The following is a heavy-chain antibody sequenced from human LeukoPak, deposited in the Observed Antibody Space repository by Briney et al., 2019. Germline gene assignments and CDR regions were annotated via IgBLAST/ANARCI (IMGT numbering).Heavy chain of an antibody. Sequence: PGRSLRLSCAAPRFTFSSYAMYWVRQAPGKGLEWVAVISYDGSNKYYADSVKGRFTISRDNAKNSLYLQMNSLRAEDTALYYCARGGSYGGYHSYWGQGTLVTVSS. CDR1: RFTFSSYA. V-gene: IGHV3-30*04. D-gene: IGHD4-23*01. J-gene: IGHJ4*02. CDR3: ARGGSYGGYHSY. CDR2: ISYDGSNK.